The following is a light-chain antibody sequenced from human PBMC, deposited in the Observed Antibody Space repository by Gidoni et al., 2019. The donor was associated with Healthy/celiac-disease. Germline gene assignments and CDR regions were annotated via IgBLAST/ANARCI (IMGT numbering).Light chain of an antibody. Sequence: IVMAQSPPPSPVTLAEPASISCRSSQSLLHSNGYNYLDWYLQKPGQSPQHLIYLGSNRASKVPDRSSSSGSGAEFTLKISRGDAGDVWVYYCRQALKTPCTFGEGTRLEIK. J-gene: IGKJ5*01. V-gene: IGKV2-28*01. CDR3: RQALKTPCT. CDR2: LGS. CDR1: QSLLHSNGYNY.